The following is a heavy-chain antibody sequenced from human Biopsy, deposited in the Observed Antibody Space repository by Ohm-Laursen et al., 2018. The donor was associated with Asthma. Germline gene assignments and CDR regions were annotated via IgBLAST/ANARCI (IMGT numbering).Heavy chain of an antibody. J-gene: IGHJ4*02. V-gene: IGHV3-30-3*01. D-gene: IGHD6-19*01. CDR1: GFVFRSHA. Sequence: SLRLSCAASGFVFRSHAMHWVRQAPGKGLEWVAVISYDGSSIYYAGSVKGRFTISRDNSKNTLSLQMNSLTAEDTAVYYCAREGVAGTHIEDWGQGTLVTVSS. CDR2: ISYDGSSI. CDR3: AREGVAGTHIED.